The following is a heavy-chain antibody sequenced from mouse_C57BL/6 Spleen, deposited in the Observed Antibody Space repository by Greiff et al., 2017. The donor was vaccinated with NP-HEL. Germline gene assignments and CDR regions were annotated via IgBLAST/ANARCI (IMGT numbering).Heavy chain of an antibody. CDR2: IDPSDSYT. CDR1: GYTFTSYW. D-gene: IGHD2-5*01. J-gene: IGHJ1*03. V-gene: IGHV1-50*01. Sequence: QVQLQQPGAELVKPGASVKLSCKASGYTFTSYWMQWVKQRPGQGLEWIGEIDPSDSYTNYNQKFKGKATLTVDTSSSTAYMQLSSLTSEDSAVYYCATFYYSNNWYFDVWGTGTTVTVSS. CDR3: ATFYYSNNWYFDV.